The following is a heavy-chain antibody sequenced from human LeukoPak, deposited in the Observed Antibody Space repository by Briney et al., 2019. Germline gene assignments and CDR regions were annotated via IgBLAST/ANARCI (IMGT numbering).Heavy chain of an antibody. CDR3: ARGDFDYDILTGSGCMDV. CDR2: IKQDGSEK. Sequence: GGSLRLSCAASGFTFSSYWMSWVRQAPGKGLEWVANIKQDGSEKYYVDSVKGRFTISRDNAKNSLYLQMNSLRAEDTAVYYCARGDFDYDILTGSGCMDVWGQGTTATVSS. J-gene: IGHJ6*02. CDR1: GFTFSSYW. D-gene: IGHD3-9*01. V-gene: IGHV3-7*01.